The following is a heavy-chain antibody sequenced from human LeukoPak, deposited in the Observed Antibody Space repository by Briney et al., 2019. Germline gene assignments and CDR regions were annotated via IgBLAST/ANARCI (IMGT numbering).Heavy chain of an antibody. D-gene: IGHD2-21*02. V-gene: IGHV3-23*01. CDR2: ISGSGGST. CDR1: GFTFSSYA. J-gene: IGHJ3*02. CDR3: ANPFVVVTATDDAFDI. Sequence: PGGSLRLSCAASGFTFSSYAMSWVRQAPGKGLEWVSAISGSGGSTYYADSVKGRFTISRDNSKNTLYLQMNSLRAEDTAVYYCANPFVVVTATDDAFDIWGQGTMVTVSS.